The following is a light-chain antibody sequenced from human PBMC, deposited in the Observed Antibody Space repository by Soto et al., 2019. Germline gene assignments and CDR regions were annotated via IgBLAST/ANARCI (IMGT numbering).Light chain of an antibody. V-gene: IGKV1-16*02. CDR3: QQYGNYPLT. Sequence: DIQMTQSPSSLSASVGDRVTITCRASQGISNYVAWFQQKAGKAPTSLIYAASSLQFGVPSKFSGSGSGTDFTLTISSLEPEDFATYYCQQYGNYPLTFGGGTKVEVK. J-gene: IGKJ4*01. CDR2: AAS. CDR1: QGISNY.